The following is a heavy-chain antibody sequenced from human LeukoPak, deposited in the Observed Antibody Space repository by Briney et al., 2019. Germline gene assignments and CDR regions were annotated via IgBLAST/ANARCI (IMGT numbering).Heavy chain of an antibody. CDR3: ARDPSGWYFVDY. J-gene: IGHJ4*02. V-gene: IGHV3-48*04. CDR1: GFTFSRFG. CDR2: ISSSGSTI. D-gene: IGHD6-19*01. Sequence: GGTLRLSCAASGFTFSRFGMNWVRQAPGKGLEWVSYISSSGSTIYYADSVKGRFTISRDNAKNSLYLQMNSLRAEDTAVYYCARDPSGWYFVDYWGQGTLVTVSS.